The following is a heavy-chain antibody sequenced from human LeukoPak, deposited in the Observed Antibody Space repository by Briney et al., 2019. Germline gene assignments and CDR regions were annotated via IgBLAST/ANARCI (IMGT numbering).Heavy chain of an antibody. CDR2: ISYDGSNK. V-gene: IGHV3-30*18. CDR3: AKVRGSSDY. J-gene: IGHJ4*02. Sequence: GRSLRLSCAASGFTFSSYGMHWVRQAPGKGLEWVAVISYDGSNKYHADSVKGRFTISRDNSKNTLYLQMNSLRAEDTAVYYCAKVRGSSDYWGQGTLVTVSS. CDR1: GFTFSSYG. D-gene: IGHD1-26*01.